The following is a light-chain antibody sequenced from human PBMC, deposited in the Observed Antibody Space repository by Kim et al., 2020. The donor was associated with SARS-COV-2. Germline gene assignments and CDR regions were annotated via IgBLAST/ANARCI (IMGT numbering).Light chain of an antibody. J-gene: IGLJ3*02. CDR3: AAWDDSLSGRV. CDR1: SSNLGSNY. Sequence: GQRVPISCSGSSSNLGSNYVSWYQQLPGTAPKLLIYRNNQRPSGVPDRFSGSKSGTSASLAISGLRSEDEADYYCAAWDDSLSGRVFGGGTQLTVL. V-gene: IGLV1-47*01. CDR2: RNN.